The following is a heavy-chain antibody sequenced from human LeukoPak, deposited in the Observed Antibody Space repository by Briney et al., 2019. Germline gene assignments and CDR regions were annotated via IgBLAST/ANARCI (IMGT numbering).Heavy chain of an antibody. CDR3: ARDPLAVAGPGVDY. V-gene: IGHV1-3*01. CDR2: INAGNGNT. CDR1: NYTFTSYP. Sequence: ASVKVSCKASNYTFTSYPISWVRQAPGQRLEWMGWINAGNGNTKYSQKFQGRVTITRDTSASTAYMELSSLRSEDTAVYYCARDPLAVAGPGVDYWGQGTLVTVSS. D-gene: IGHD6-19*01. J-gene: IGHJ4*02.